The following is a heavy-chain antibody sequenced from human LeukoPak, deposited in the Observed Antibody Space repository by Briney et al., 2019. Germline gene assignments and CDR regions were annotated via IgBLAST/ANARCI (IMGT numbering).Heavy chain of an antibody. CDR1: GGSISSYY. V-gene: IGHV4-59*08. J-gene: IGHJ4*02. CDR2: IYYSGST. Sequence: SETLSLTCTVSGGSISSYYWSWIRQPPGKGLEWIGYIYYSGSTNYNPSLKSRVTISVDTSKNQFSLKLSSVTAADTAVYYCARSRRNWNDKYYFGYWGQGTLVTVSS. CDR3: ARSRRNWNDKYYFGY. D-gene: IGHD1-20*01.